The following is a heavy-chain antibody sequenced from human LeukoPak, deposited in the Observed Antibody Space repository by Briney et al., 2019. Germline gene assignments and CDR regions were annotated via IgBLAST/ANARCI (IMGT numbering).Heavy chain of an antibody. J-gene: IGHJ4*02. D-gene: IGHD3-9*01. Sequence: SETLSLTCTGSGGSISSYYWSWIRQPPGKGLEWIGYIYYSGSTNYNPSLKSRVTISVDTSKNQFSLKLSSVTAADTAVYYCARTTYYDILTGYAGGYYFDYWGQGTLVTVSS. CDR1: GGSISSYY. CDR2: IYYSGST. V-gene: IGHV4-59*01. CDR3: ARTTYYDILTGYAGGYYFDY.